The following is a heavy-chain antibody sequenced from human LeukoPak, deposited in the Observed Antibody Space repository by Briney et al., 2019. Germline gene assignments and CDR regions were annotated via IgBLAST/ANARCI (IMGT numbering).Heavy chain of an antibody. CDR1: GFTFSSYS. CDR3: AREFIVGATLTWFGP. D-gene: IGHD1-26*01. V-gene: IGHV3-21*01. J-gene: IGHJ5*02. CDR2: ISSSSSYI. Sequence: KPGGSLRLSCAASGFTFSSYSMNWVRQAPGKGLEWVSSISSSSSYIYYADSVKGRFTISRDNAKNSLYLQMNSLRAEDTAVYYCAREFIVGATLTWFGPWGQGTLVTVSS.